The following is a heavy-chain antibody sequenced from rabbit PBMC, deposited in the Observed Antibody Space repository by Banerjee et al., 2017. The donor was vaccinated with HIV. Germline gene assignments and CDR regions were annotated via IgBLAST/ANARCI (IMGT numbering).Heavy chain of an antibody. J-gene: IGHJ4*01. CDR2: IDPVFGTT. D-gene: IGHD6-1*01. CDR3: VRAPYGGYVGYEYGTGRFNL. V-gene: IGHV1S7*01. CDR1: GFDFSSYY. Sequence: QLVESGGGLVQPGGSLKLSCKASGFDFSSYYMSWVRQAPGKGLEWIGYIDPVFGTTYYASWVNGRFTISSHNAQNTLYLQLNSLTAADTATYFCVRAPYGGYVGYEYGTGRFNLWGPGTLVTVS.